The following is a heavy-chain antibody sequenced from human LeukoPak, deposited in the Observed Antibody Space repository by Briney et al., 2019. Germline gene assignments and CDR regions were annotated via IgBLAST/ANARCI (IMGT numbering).Heavy chain of an antibody. D-gene: IGHD6-19*01. CDR2: IWYDGSNK. V-gene: IGHV3-33*06. CDR3: AKDGPPYSSGWPYFDY. CDR1: GFTFSSYG. Sequence: GGSLRLSCAASGFTFSSYGTHWVRQAPGKGLEWVAVIWYDGSNKYYADSVKGRFTISRDNSKNTLYLQMNSLRAEDTAVYYCAKDGPPYSSGWPYFDYWGQGTLVTVSS. J-gene: IGHJ4*02.